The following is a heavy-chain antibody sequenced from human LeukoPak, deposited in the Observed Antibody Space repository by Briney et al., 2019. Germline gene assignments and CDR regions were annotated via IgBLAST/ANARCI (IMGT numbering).Heavy chain of an antibody. CDR3: ARANSTVGAPGPFDI. CDR2: INPNSGDP. CDR1: GYTFTGYY. D-gene: IGHD1-26*01. J-gene: IGHJ3*02. Sequence: ASVKVSCKASGYTFTGYYLHWLRQAPGQGPESMGWINPNSGDPSYAQKFQGRVTMTRDTSISTAYMELSGLTSNDTAVYFCARANSTVGAPGPFDIWGQGTMVTVSS. V-gene: IGHV1-2*02.